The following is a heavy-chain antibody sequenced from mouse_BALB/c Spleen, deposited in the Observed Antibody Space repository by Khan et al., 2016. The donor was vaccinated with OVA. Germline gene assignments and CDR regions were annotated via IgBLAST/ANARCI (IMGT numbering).Heavy chain of an antibody. V-gene: IGHV1-76*01. CDR3: AREDALYYFDY. CDR1: GYTFTTYW. CDR2: IYPGTGNT. J-gene: IGHJ2*01. Sequence: QVQLKESGAELVRPGASVKLSCKTSGYTFTTYWIHWVKQRSGQGLEWIARIYPGTGNTSYSANFKGKATLTADNSSSTAYMQFSSLKSEDSAVYFGAREDALYYFDYWGQGTTLTVSS.